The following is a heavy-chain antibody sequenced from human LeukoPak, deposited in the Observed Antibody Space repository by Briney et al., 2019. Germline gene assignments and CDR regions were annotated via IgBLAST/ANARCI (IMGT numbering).Heavy chain of an antibody. CDR3: ARRAGAYSHPYDY. Sequence: GGSLRLSCAASGFTFSSYAMSWVRQAPGKGLECVSSISTSGGSALYADSVKGRFTISRDNSKNTLYLQMNSLRAKDTAVYYCARRAGAYSHPYDYWGQGTLVTVSS. CDR1: GFTFSSYA. D-gene: IGHD4/OR15-4a*01. J-gene: IGHJ4*02. V-gene: IGHV3-23*01. CDR2: ISTSGGSA.